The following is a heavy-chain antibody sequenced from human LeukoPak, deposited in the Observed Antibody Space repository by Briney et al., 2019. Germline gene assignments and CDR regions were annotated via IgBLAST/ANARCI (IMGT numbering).Heavy chain of an antibody. CDR1: GGSISSYY. J-gene: IGHJ6*02. CDR3: ARDLLGSTRGYYYYGMDV. CDR2: IYYSGST. D-gene: IGHD2-2*01. V-gene: IGHV4-59*01. Sequence: PSETLSPTCTVSGGSISSYYRSWIRQPPGKGLEWIGYIYYSGSTNYNPSLKSRVTISVDTSKNQFSLKLSSVTAADTAVYYCARDLLGSTRGYYYYGMDVWGQGTTVTVSS.